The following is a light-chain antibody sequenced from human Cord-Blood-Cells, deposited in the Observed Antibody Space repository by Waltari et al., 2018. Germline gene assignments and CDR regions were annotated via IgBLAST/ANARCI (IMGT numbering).Light chain of an antibody. CDR2: GAS. Sequence: DIETTQSPATLSVPPGARATTSCRASQIVRSNLAWYQQKPGQAPRLLIYGASTRATGIPARFSGSGSGTEFTLTISSLQSEDFAVYYCQQYNNWPPYTFGQGTKLEIK. J-gene: IGKJ2*01. V-gene: IGKV3-15*01. CDR1: QIVRSN. CDR3: QQYNNWPPYT.